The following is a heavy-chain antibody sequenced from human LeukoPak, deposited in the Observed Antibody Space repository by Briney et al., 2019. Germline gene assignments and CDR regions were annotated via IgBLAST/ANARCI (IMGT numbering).Heavy chain of an antibody. D-gene: IGHD3-10*01. CDR3: ARTRAMVREDYYYWMDV. V-gene: IGHV1-18*01. J-gene: IGHJ6*02. CDR1: GYTFTSYG. CDR2: ISAYNGNT. Sequence: ASVKVSCKASGYTFTSYGISWVRQAPGQGLEWMGWISAYNGNTNYAQKLQGRVTMTTDTSTSTAYMELRSLRSDDTAVYYCARTRAMVREDYYYWMDVWGQGTTVTVSS.